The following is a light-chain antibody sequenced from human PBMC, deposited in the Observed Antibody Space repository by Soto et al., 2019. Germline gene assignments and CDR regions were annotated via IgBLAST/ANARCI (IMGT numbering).Light chain of an antibody. CDR3: QQSYSTPPFT. CDR1: QSVSSY. V-gene: IGKV1-39*01. Sequence: DIQMTQSPSPLSASVGDRVDITCRTSQSVSSYLNWYQAKPGKAPKLLIYETSNLESGVPSRFSGSGSVTDFTLTISSLQPEDSATYYCQQSYSTPPFTFGPGTRVDI. CDR2: ETS. J-gene: IGKJ3*01.